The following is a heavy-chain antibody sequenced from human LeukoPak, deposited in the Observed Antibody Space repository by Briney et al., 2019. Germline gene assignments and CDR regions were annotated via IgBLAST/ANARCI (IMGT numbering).Heavy chain of an antibody. J-gene: IGHJ4*02. CDR3: ASGYDSSGYYVSGY. V-gene: IGHV1-69*13. D-gene: IGHD3-22*01. CDR1: GGTFSSYA. Sequence: EASVKVSCRASGGTFSSYAISWVRQAPGQGLEWMGGIIPIFGTANYAQKFQGRVTITADESTSTAYMELSSLRSEDTAVYYCASGYDSSGYYVSGYWGQGTLVTVSS. CDR2: IIPIFGTA.